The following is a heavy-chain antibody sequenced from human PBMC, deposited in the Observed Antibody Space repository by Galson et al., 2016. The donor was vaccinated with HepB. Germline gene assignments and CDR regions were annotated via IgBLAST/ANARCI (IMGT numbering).Heavy chain of an antibody. J-gene: IGHJ4*02. Sequence: SLRLSCAASGFTFSHYAMAWVRQAPGKGLEWVSSITTRGSYNFVADSVKRRFNISRDNAKNSLSLQMNSLRAEDTAVYHCTRFKEMNTVVNGAVGGDWGQGTLVTVSS. D-gene: IGHD4-23*01. CDR2: ITTRGSYN. CDR3: TRFKEMNTVVNGAVGGD. V-gene: IGHV3-21*01. CDR1: GFTFSHYA.